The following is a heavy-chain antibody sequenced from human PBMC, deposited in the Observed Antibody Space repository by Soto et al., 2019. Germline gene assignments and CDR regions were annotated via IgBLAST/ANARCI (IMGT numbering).Heavy chain of an antibody. J-gene: IGHJ6*02. Sequence: SETLSLTCAVYGGSFSGYYWSWIRQPPGKGLEWIGEINHSGSTNYNPSLKSRVTISVDTSKNQFSLKLSSVTAADTAVYYCAREPSGIAAAGTRLYYGMDVWGQGTTVTVSS. CDR1: GGSFSGYY. V-gene: IGHV4-34*01. D-gene: IGHD6-13*01. CDR2: INHSGST. CDR3: AREPSGIAAAGTRLYYGMDV.